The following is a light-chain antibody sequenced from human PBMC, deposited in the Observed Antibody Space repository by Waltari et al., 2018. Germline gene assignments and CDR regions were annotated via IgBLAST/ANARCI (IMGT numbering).Light chain of an antibody. CDR1: SGDVGGYKY. CDR2: DVT. V-gene: IGLV2-14*03. Sequence: QSALTQPASVSGSPGQSITISCTGTSGDVGGYKYVSWYQQHPGTAPKLMIYDVTNRPSGVSNRFSGSKSGNTASLTISGLQAEDEADYYCSSYTSSSTLAFGGGTKLTVL. J-gene: IGLJ2*01. CDR3: SSYTSSSTLA.